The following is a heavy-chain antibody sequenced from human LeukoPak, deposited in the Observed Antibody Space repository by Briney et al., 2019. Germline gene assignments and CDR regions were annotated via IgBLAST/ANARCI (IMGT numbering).Heavy chain of an antibody. CDR3: ARGPYGSGSSIAPAGY. V-gene: IGHV3-66*01. CDR2: IYSGGST. Sequence: GGSLRLSCAASGFTVSSNYMSWVRQAPGKELEWVSVIYSGGSTYYADSVKGRFTISRDNSKNTLYLQMNSLRAEDMAVYYCARGPYGSGSSIAPAGYWGQGTLVTVSS. CDR1: GFTVSSNY. D-gene: IGHD3-10*01. J-gene: IGHJ4*02.